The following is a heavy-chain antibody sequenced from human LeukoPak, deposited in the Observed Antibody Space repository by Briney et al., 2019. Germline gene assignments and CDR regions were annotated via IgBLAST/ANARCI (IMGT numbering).Heavy chain of an antibody. J-gene: IGHJ4*02. CDR3: WRRYCSSTSCTLDY. CDR2: ISSSGSTM. Sequence: PGGSLRLSCAASGFTFNSYEMNWVRQAPGKGLEWVSYISSSGSTMYYADSVRGRLTISRENAKNLLYLEVNSLRAEDTAVYYCWRRYCSSTSCTLDYWGQGTLVIVSS. CDR1: GFTFNSYE. D-gene: IGHD2-2*01. V-gene: IGHV3-48*03.